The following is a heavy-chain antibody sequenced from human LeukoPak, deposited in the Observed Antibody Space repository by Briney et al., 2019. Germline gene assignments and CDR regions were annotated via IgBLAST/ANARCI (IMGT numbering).Heavy chain of an antibody. CDR3: AKDISHLYGSGSSLDY. J-gene: IGHJ4*02. CDR2: IKQDGSEK. D-gene: IGHD3-10*01. CDR1: GFTFSSYW. Sequence: GGSLRLSCAASGFTFSSYWMSWVRQAPGKGLEWVANIKQDGSEKYYVDSVKGRFTISRDNAKNSLYLQMNSLRAEDTALYYCAKDISHLYGSGSSLDYWGQGTLVTVSS. V-gene: IGHV3-7*03.